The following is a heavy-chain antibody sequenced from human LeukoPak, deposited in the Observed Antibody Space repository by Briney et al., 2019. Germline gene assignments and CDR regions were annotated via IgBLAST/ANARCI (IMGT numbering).Heavy chain of an antibody. Sequence: GGSLRLSCAASGFTFGSHWMNWVRHAPGKGPVWVSRINGDGSTTVYADSVQGRFSMSRDNAKSTLYLHMNSLRAEDTAVYYCAREGGAYCSGINCWKWFDPWGQGTLVSVSS. D-gene: IGHD2-15*01. CDR2: INGDGSTT. CDR3: AREGGAYCSGINCWKWFDP. J-gene: IGHJ5*02. CDR1: GFTFGSHW. V-gene: IGHV3-74*01.